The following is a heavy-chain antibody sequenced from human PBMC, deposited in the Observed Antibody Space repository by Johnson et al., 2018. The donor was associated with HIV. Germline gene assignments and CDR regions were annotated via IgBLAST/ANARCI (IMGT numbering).Heavy chain of an antibody. CDR1: GFTFSSYA. CDR2: ISSSGSTI. J-gene: IGHJ3*02. Sequence: VQLVESGGGLVQPGGSLRLSCAASGFTFSSYAMSWVRQAPGKGLEWVSYISSSGSTIYYADSVKGRFTISRANAKNSLYLQMNSLRAEDTAVYYCVKVAFRIAPTSHAFDIWGQGTMVTVSS. V-gene: IGHV3-48*04. D-gene: IGHD6-13*01. CDR3: VKVAFRIAPTSHAFDI.